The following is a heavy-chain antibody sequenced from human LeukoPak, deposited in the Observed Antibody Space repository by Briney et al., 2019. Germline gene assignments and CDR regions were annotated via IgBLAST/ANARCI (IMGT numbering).Heavy chain of an antibody. CDR1: GFAFNIYS. D-gene: IGHD3-9*01. CDR2: MTGNSETI. Sequence: PGGSLRLSCAASGFAFNIYSMNWVRQAPGKGLEWISYMTGNSETINYADSVKGRFTIPRDNAENSLFLQMNSLRAEDTAIYYCARSRDWYADYWGQGSLVTVSS. J-gene: IGHJ4*02. V-gene: IGHV3-48*01. CDR3: ARSRDWYADY.